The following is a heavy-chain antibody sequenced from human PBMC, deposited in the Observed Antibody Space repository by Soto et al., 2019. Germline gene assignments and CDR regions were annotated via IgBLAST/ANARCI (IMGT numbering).Heavy chain of an antibody. D-gene: IGHD3-3*01. CDR2: ISYDGSNK. Sequence: QPGGSLRLSCAASGFTFSSYAMHWVRQAPGKRLEWVAVISYDGSNKYYADSVKGRFTISRDNSKNTLYLQMNSLRAEDTAVYYCARGSPTGYDFWSGYYFFGYWGQGTLVTVSS. J-gene: IGHJ4*02. CDR1: GFTFSSYA. V-gene: IGHV3-30-3*01. CDR3: ARGSPTGYDFWSGYYFFGY.